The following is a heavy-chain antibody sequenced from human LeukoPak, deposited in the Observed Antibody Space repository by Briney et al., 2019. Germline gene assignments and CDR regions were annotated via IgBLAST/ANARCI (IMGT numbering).Heavy chain of an antibody. CDR3: ARDFCSGGSCYPDAFDI. J-gene: IGHJ3*02. V-gene: IGHV3-33*08. Sequence: GGPLSLLCAACGFTFKSYALLGLPQAPARALEGVAVIWYLGTNTYYADSVKGRFTISRDNSKNTLYLQMNSLRAEDTAVYYCARDFCSGGSCYPDAFDIWGQGTMVTVSS. CDR1: GFTFKSYA. D-gene: IGHD2-15*01. CDR2: IWYLGTNT.